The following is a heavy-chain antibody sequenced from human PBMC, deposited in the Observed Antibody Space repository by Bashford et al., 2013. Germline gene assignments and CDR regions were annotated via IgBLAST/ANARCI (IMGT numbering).Heavy chain of an antibody. D-gene: IGHD1-1*01. CDR3: ARDRYHCCSLNFIMSFDI. V-gene: IGHV1-69*13. CDR2: IIPIFGTA. CDR1: GGTFSSYA. Sequence: SVKVSCKASGGTFSSYAISWVRQAPGQGLEWMGGIIPIFGTANYAQKFQGRVTITADESTSTAYMELSSLRSEDTAVYYCARDRYHCCSLNFIMSFDIWGPRDNGHRL. J-gene: IGHJ3*02.